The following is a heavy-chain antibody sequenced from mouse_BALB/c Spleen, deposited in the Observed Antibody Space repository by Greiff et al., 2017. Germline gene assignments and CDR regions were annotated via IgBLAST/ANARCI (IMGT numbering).Heavy chain of an antibody. CDR2: IRSKSNNYAT. CDR3: VRWGGSYDGNYYAMDY. V-gene: IGHV10-1*02. D-gene: IGHD2-12*01. J-gene: IGHJ4*01. Sequence: EVQVVESGGGLVQPKGSLKLSCAASGFTFNTYAMNWVRQAPGKGLEWVARIRSKSNNYATYYADSVKDRFTISRDDSQSMLYLQMNNLKTEDTAMYYCVRWGGSYDGNYYAMDYWGQGTSVTVSS. CDR1: GFTFNTYA.